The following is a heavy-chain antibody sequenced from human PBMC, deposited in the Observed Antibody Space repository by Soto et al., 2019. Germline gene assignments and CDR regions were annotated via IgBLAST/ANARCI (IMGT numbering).Heavy chain of an antibody. CDR3: ARWAGYYRAYYFDY. CDR2: IYHSGST. CDR1: GGSISSGGYS. D-gene: IGHD3-9*01. Sequence: PSETLSLTCAVSGGSISSGGYSWSWIRQPPGKGLEWIGYIYHSGSTYYNPSLKSRVTISVDRSKNQFSLKLSSVTAADTAVYYCARWAGYYRAYYFDYWGQGTLVTVSS. V-gene: IGHV4-30-2*01. J-gene: IGHJ4*02.